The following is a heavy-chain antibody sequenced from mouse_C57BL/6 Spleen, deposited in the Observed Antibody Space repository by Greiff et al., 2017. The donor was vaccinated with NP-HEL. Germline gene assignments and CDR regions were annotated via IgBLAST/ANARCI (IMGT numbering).Heavy chain of an antibody. J-gene: IGHJ4*01. D-gene: IGHD1-1*01. CDR3: ARSDYYGSRRAMDY. Sequence: QVQLQQSGAELVMPGASVKLSCKASGYTFTSYWMHWVKQRPGQGLEWIGEIDPSDSSTNYNQKFKGKSTLTVDKSSSTAYMQLSSLTSEDSAVYYCARSDYYGSRRAMDYWGQGTSVTVSS. CDR2: IDPSDSST. V-gene: IGHV1-69*01. CDR1: GYTFTSYW.